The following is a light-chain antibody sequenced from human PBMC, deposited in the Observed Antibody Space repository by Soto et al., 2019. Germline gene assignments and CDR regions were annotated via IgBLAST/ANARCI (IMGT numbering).Light chain of an antibody. CDR2: YDD. J-gene: IGLJ3*02. CDR3: AAWDDSLKAWV. CDR1: RSNIGNNA. Sequence: QSVLTQPPSVSAAPRQRVTISCSGSRSNIGNNAVNWYQQLPGKAPKLLIYYDDLLPSGVSDRFSGSKSGTSASLAISGLQSEDEADYYCAAWDDSLKAWVFGGGTKLTVL. V-gene: IGLV1-36*01.